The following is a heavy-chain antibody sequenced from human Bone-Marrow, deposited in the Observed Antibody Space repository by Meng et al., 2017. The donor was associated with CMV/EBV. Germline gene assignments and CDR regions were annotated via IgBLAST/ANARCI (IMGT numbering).Heavy chain of an antibody. CDR3: ARGGARGWYYDSSGYKPPLDY. Sequence: GSLRLSCTVSGGSVSSGSYYWSWIRQPPGKGLEWIGYIYYSGSTNYNPSLKSRVTISVDTSKNQFSLKLSSVTAADTAVYYCARGGARGWYYDSSGYKPPLDYWGQGTLVTVSS. CDR2: IYYSGST. J-gene: IGHJ4*02. CDR1: GGSVSSGSYY. D-gene: IGHD3-22*01. V-gene: IGHV4-61*01.